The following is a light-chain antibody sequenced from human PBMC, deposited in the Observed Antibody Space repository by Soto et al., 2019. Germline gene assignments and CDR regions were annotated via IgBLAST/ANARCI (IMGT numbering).Light chain of an antibody. CDR3: HQYDDGPYT. V-gene: IGKV3-15*01. J-gene: IGKJ2*01. CDR2: GAS. Sequence: EIVMTQSPATLSVSPGERATLSCRASQSVSSNVAWYQQIPGQTPRLLIYGASTRATGIAVRFSGSGSGTEFTLTISSLQSEDFAVYYCHQYDDGPYTFGQGTKVDIK. CDR1: QSVSSN.